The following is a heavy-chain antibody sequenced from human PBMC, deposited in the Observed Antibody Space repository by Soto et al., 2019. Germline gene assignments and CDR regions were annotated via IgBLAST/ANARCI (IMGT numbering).Heavy chain of an antibody. D-gene: IGHD3-22*01. CDR1: GFTFDDYT. Sequence: HPGGSLRLSCAASGFTFDDYTTHWVRQAPGKGLEWVSLISWDGGSTYYADSVKGRFTISRDNSKNSLYLQMNSLRTEDTALYYCAKIADSSGYTRLDFDYWGQGTLVTVSS. V-gene: IGHV3-43*01. CDR3: AKIADSSGYTRLDFDY. CDR2: ISWDGGST. J-gene: IGHJ4*02.